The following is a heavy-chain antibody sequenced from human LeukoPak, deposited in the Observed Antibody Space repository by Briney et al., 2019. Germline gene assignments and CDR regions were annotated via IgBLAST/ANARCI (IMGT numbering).Heavy chain of an antibody. D-gene: IGHD2-2*01. CDR2: ISWNSGSI. V-gene: IGHV3-9*01. CDR3: AKEVRGGAFDI. Sequence: PGGSLRFSCAASGFTFDDYAMHWVRQAPGKGLEWVSGISWNSGSIGYADSVKGRFTISRDNARNSLYLQMNSLRAEDTALYYCAKEVRGGAFDIWGQGTMVTVSS. CDR1: GFTFDDYA. J-gene: IGHJ3*02.